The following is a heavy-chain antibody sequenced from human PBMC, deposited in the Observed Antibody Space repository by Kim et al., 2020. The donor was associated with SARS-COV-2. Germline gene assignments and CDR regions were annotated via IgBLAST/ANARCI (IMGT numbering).Heavy chain of an antibody. CDR3: ARDRIGDCSSTSCSLHFDY. Sequence: SETLSLTCTVPGGSISSDSWSWIRQPPGKGMEWMGYTYYSGSTNNNPSLKSRVTISVNTSKNQSALKLSSVTAADTAGYYCARDRIGDCSSTSCSLHFDYWGQGTLVTVSS. V-gene: IGHV4-59*01. J-gene: IGHJ4*02. D-gene: IGHD2-2*01. CDR1: GGSISSDS. CDR2: TYYSGST.